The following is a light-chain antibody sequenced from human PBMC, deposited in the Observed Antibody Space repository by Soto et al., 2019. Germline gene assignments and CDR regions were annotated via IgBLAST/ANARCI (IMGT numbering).Light chain of an antibody. Sequence: EIVMTQSPATLSVSPGERATLSCRASQSVRNNLAWYQQKPGQAPRLLIYGASTRATGLPARFSGSGSGTEFTLTISSLQSEDFAVYYCQQYNNRWTFGQGTKV. CDR3: QQYNNRWT. J-gene: IGKJ1*01. V-gene: IGKV3-15*01. CDR1: QSVRNN. CDR2: GAS.